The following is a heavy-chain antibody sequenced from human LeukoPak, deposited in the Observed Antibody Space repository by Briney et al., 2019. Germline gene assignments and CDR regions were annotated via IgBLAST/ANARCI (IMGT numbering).Heavy chain of an antibody. CDR2: ISTSGST. CDR1: GGSISSYH. CDR3: ARVFGQKQLVRYVDYGMDV. V-gene: IGHV4-4*07. D-gene: IGHD6-13*01. Sequence: PSETLSLTCSVSGGSISSYHWSWIRQPAGKGLEWIGRISTSGSTNYNPSLKSRVTMSVDTSKNQFSLRLSSVTAADTAVYYCARVFGQKQLVRYVDYGMDVWGQGTTVTVSS. J-gene: IGHJ6*02.